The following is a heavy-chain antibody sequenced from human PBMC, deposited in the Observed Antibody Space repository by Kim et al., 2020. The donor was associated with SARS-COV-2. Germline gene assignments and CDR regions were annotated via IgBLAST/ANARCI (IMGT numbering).Heavy chain of an antibody. Sequence: GGSLRLSCAASGFTFSSYAMSWVRQAPGKGLEWVSAISGSGGSTYYADSVKGRFTISRDNSKNTLYLQMNSLRAEDTAVYYCAKDWGGRYCSSTSRVCAFDIWGQGTMVTVSS. J-gene: IGHJ3*02. CDR3: AKDWGGRYCSSTSRVCAFDI. CDR1: GFTFSSYA. CDR2: ISGSGGST. V-gene: IGHV3-23*01. D-gene: IGHD2-2*01.